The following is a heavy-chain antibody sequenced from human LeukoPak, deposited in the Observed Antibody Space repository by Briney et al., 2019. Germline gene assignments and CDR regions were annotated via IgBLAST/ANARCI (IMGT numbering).Heavy chain of an antibody. Sequence: SETLSLTCTVSGGSISSYYWSWIRQPPGKGLGWIEYIYYSGSTNYNPSLKSRVTISVDTSKNQFSLKLSSVTAADTAVYYCARGILSSSWYRDEDAHKRNYWYFDLWGRGTLVTVSS. J-gene: IGHJ2*01. CDR3: ARGILSSSWYRDEDAHKRNYWYFDL. CDR2: IYYSGST. V-gene: IGHV4-59*01. CDR1: GGSISSYY. D-gene: IGHD6-13*01.